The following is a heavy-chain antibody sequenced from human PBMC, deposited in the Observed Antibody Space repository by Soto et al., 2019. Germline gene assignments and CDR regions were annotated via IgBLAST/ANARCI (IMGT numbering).Heavy chain of an antibody. Sequence: QVQLVQSGAEVKKPGASVKVSCKASGYTFTNYGINWVRQAPGQGLEWLGWVSAYNGERRYAHRVQARVIMPTDTSTTAAYMELRSLRSDDTAVYYCSRGTSIPASGDYWGQGTLVTVSS. CDR2: VSAYNGER. CDR1: GYTFTNYG. V-gene: IGHV1-18*01. D-gene: IGHD6-6*01. J-gene: IGHJ4*01. CDR3: SRGTSIPASGDY.